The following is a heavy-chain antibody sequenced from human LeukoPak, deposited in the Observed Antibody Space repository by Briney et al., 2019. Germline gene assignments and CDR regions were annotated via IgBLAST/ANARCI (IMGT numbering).Heavy chain of an antibody. CDR1: GFTFSSHG. D-gene: IGHD6-13*01. J-gene: IGHJ4*02. Sequence: GGSLRLSCAASGFTFSSHGMNWVRQAPGKGLEWVSYISPSSSNIYYADSVKGRFTISRDNARDSLYLQMSSLRDDDTAVYYCARGRIGMAYFDYWGQGSPVTVSS. V-gene: IGHV3-48*02. CDR2: ISPSSSNI. CDR3: ARGRIGMAYFDY.